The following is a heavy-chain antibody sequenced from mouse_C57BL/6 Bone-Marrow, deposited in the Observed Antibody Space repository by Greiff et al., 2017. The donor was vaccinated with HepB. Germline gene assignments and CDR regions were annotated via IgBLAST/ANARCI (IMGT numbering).Heavy chain of an antibody. D-gene: IGHD1-1*01. CDR3: TRAPYDYGSRKGWFAY. CDR2: ISSGGDYI. Sequence: EVKLMESGEGLVKPGGSLKLSCAASGFTFSSYAMSWVRQTPEKRLEWVAYISSGGDYIYYADTVKGRFTISRDNARNTLYLQMSSLKSEDTAMYYCTRAPYDYGSRKGWFAYWGQGTLVTVSA. CDR1: GFTFSSYA. J-gene: IGHJ3*01. V-gene: IGHV5-9-1*02.